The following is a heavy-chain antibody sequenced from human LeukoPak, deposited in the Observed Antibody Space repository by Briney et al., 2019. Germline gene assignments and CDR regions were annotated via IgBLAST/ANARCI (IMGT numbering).Heavy chain of an antibody. V-gene: IGHV1-69*05. Sequence: SVKVSCKASGGTFSSYAINWVGQAPGQGREWMGRIVPIFGKTNYAQKFQGRVTINTDEYRRTDYMELSSLRSEDTAVYYCARDRGERGSSWSLPAHGFDIWGQGTMVTVSS. D-gene: IGHD6-13*01. CDR3: ARDRGERGSSWSLPAHGFDI. J-gene: IGHJ3*02. CDR1: GGTFSSYA. CDR2: IVPIFGKT.